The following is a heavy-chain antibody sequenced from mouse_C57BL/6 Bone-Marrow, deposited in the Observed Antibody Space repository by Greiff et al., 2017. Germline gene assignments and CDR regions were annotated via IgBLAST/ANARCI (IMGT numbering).Heavy chain of an antibody. V-gene: IGHV1-64*01. CDR3: AKGYYVEYFDV. J-gene: IGHJ1*03. D-gene: IGHD2-3*01. Sequence: QVQLKQPGAELVKPGASVKLSCKASGYTFTSYWMHWVKQRPGQGLEWIGMIHPNSGSTNYNEKFKSKATLTVDKSSSTAYMQLSSLTSEDSAVYYCAKGYYVEYFDVWGTGTTVTVSS. CDR2: IHPNSGST. CDR1: GYTFTSYW.